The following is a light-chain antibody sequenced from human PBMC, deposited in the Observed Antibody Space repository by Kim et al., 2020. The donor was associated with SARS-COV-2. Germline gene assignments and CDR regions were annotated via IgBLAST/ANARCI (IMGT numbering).Light chain of an antibody. J-gene: IGKJ2*01. CDR3: QQSYNTPYT. CDR1: QSIGSNY. CDR2: STS. V-gene: IGKV1-39*01. Sequence: VGDRVTITCRTSQSIGSNYLNWDAQRQGKAPNLLIYSTSSLESGVPSRFSGSGSGTDFTLTISSLQVEDFATYYCQQSYNTPYTFGQGTKLEI.